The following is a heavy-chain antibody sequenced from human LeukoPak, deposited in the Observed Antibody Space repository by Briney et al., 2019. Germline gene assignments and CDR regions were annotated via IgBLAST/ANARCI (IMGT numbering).Heavy chain of an antibody. Sequence: ASVKVSCKVSGCTLTELSMHWVRQAPGKGLEWMGGFDPEDGETIYAQKFQGRVTMTEDTSTDTAYMELSSLRSEDTAVYYCATDLAVAGYYYYYGMDVWGQGTTVTVSS. V-gene: IGHV1-24*01. D-gene: IGHD6-19*01. CDR3: ATDLAVAGYYYYYGMDV. CDR1: GCTLTELS. CDR2: FDPEDGET. J-gene: IGHJ6*02.